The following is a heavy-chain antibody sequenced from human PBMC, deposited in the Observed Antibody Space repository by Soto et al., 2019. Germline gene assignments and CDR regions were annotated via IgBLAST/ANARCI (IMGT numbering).Heavy chain of an antibody. CDR1: GGTFSSYA. CDR2: IIPIFGTA. D-gene: IGHD3-3*01. J-gene: IGHJ6*02. CDR3: ARDTIFGVVMYLMDV. Sequence: SVKVSCKASGGTFSSYAISWVRQAPGQGLEWMGGIIPIFGTANYAQKFQGRVTITADKSTSTAYMELSSLRSEDTAVYYCARDTIFGVVMYLMDVWGQGTTVTVSS. V-gene: IGHV1-69*06.